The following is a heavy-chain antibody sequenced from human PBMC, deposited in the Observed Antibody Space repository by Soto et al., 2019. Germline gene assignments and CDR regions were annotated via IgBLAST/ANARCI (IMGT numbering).Heavy chain of an antibody. CDR2: IKVDSGYT. V-gene: IGHV1-18*04. J-gene: IGHJ5*02. D-gene: IGHD3-9*01. CDR3: ATSCDTGFDR. Sequence: QLQLVQSAAEVKKPGASVRVSCKAYGYPFIKYGISWIRQAPEQGLEWMGWIKVDSGYTNYAQKFQGRVTMTADTSSDTPVMEQRSLRLDDTAVYFCATSCDTGFDRWGQGTLVSVSS. CDR1: GYPFIKYG.